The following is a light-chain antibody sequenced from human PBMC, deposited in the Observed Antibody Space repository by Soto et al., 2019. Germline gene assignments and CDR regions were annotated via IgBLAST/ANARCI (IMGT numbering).Light chain of an antibody. Sequence: EIVLTQSPGTLSLSPGQRATLSCRASQTVTNNFLAWHQQKPGQTPRLLIYGASSRATGTPDRFSGSGSGTDFTLTISRLEPEDFAVYYCQQHGGSPITLGQGTRREIK. CDR1: QTVTNNF. V-gene: IGKV3-20*01. CDR2: GAS. J-gene: IGKJ5*01. CDR3: QQHGGSPIT.